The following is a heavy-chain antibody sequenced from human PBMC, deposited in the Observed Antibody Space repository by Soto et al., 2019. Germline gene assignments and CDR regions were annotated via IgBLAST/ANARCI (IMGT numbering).Heavy chain of an antibody. J-gene: IGHJ4*01. CDR2: INAGNGNT. D-gene: IGHD3-10*01. CDR1: GYTFKSYA. Sequence: ASVKVSCKTSGYTFKSYAIHWVRQAPGQRLEWMGWINAGNGNTKYSQKFQGRVTITRDTSASTAYMDLTRLISEDTAVYYCERAVVGRGVFTFDCWG. CDR3: ERAVVGRGVFTFDC. V-gene: IGHV1-3*01.